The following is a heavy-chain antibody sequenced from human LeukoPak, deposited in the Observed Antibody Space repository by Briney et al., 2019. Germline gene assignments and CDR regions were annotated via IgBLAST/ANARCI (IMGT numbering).Heavy chain of an antibody. Sequence: ASVKVSCKASGYTFTGYYLYWVRQAPGQGLEWMGWINPNSGDTNYAQKFQGRVTMTRDTSISTAYMELSRLRSDDTAVYYCARITQQLDAFDIWGQGTMVTVSS. CDR1: GYTFTGYY. D-gene: IGHD6-13*01. CDR2: INPNSGDT. CDR3: ARITQQLDAFDI. V-gene: IGHV1-2*02. J-gene: IGHJ3*02.